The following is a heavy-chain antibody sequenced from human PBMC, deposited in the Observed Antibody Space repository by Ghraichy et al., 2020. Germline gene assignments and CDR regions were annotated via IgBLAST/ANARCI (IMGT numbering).Heavy chain of an antibody. CDR3: AKDLRYCSGGSCYSDYYYGMDV. V-gene: IGHV3-9*01. Sequence: GGSLRLSCAASGFTFDDYAMHWVRQAPGKGLEWVSGISWNSGSIGYADSVKGRFTISRDNAKNSLYLQMNSLRAEDTALYYCAKDLRYCSGGSCYSDYYYGMDVWGQGTTVTVSS. J-gene: IGHJ6*02. D-gene: IGHD2-15*01. CDR2: ISWNSGSI. CDR1: GFTFDDYA.